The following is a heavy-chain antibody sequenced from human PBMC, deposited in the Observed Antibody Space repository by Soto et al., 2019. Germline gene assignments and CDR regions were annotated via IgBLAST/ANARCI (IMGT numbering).Heavy chain of an antibody. CDR3: ARTGGYPENWFDP. D-gene: IGHD3-22*01. J-gene: IGHJ5*02. Sequence: ESLKISCKGSGYSFTSYWISWVRQMPGKGLEWMGRIDPSDSYTNYSPSFQGHVTISADKSISTAYLQWSSLKASDTAMYYCARTGGYPENWFDPWGQGTLVTVSS. V-gene: IGHV5-10-1*01. CDR1: GYSFTSYW. CDR2: IDPSDSYT.